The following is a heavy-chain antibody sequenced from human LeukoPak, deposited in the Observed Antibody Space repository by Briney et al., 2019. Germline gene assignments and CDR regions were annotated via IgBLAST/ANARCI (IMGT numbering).Heavy chain of an antibody. CDR2: ISSSGSSK. CDR3: ARDSAGHNSR. D-gene: IGHD6-13*01. V-gene: IGHV3-11*01. Sequence: GGSLRLSCAASGFTFSDYYMSWIRLAPGRGLEWISYISSSGSSKYYADSMKGRFTISRDNAKNSLYLQMNSLRAEDTAVYYCARDSAGHNSRWSQGTLVTVSS. J-gene: IGHJ4*02. CDR1: GFTFSDYY.